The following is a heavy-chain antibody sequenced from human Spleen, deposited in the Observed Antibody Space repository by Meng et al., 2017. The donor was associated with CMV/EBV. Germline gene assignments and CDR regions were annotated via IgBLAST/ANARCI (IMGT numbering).Heavy chain of an antibody. CDR1: GFTVSSTS. CDR2: IYSGGST. V-gene: IGHV3-53*01. Sequence: SCAASGFTVSSTSMSWVRQAPGKGLEWVSVIYSGGSTYYADSVKGRFTISRDNSKNTLYLQMNSLRAEDTAVYYCARFSGSFDAFDIWGQGTMVTVSS. J-gene: IGHJ3*02. CDR3: ARFSGSFDAFDI. D-gene: IGHD1-26*01.